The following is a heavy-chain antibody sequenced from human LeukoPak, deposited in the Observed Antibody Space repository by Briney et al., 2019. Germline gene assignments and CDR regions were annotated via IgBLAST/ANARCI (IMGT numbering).Heavy chain of an antibody. Sequence: PSETLSLNCTVSGGSISSYYWSWIRQPPGKGLEGIGYIYYSGSTNYNPSLKSRVTISVDTSKNQFSLKLSSVTAADTAVYYCARQGIVGASNHFDYWGQGTLVTVSS. V-gene: IGHV4-59*08. J-gene: IGHJ4*02. CDR2: IYYSGST. CDR3: ARQGIVGASNHFDY. D-gene: IGHD1-26*01. CDR1: GGSISSYY.